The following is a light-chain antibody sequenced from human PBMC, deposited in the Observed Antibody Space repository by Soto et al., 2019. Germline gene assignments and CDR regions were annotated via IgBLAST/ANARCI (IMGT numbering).Light chain of an antibody. CDR2: KAS. V-gene: IGKV1-5*03. Sequence: DIQMTQSPSTLSASVGDRVTITCRASQSISSWLAWYQQKPGKAPKPLINKASSLESGVPSRFSGSGSGTDFTLTISSLEPDDFATYYCQQYHSFSRTFGPGTKVEIK. CDR1: QSISSW. J-gene: IGKJ1*01. CDR3: QQYHSFSRT.